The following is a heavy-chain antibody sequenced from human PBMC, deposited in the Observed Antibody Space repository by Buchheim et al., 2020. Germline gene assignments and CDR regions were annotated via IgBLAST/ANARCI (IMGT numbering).Heavy chain of an antibody. V-gene: IGHV3-23*01. D-gene: IGHD3-16*01. CDR1: GFTFSSYA. J-gene: IGHJ4*02. CDR2: ISGSGVNT. Sequence: EVQLLESGGGLAQSRESLTLSCAASGFTFSSYAMSWVRQAPGKGLEWVAGISGSGVNTHYVDAAKGRFTISRDNSKNTLILQMDYLRVEDTAVYYCVKDWGQGHYYHPEGFDSWGQGIL. CDR3: VKDWGQGHYYHPEGFDS.